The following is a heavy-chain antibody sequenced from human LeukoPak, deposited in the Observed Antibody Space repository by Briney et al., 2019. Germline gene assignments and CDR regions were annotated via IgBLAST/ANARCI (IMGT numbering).Heavy chain of an antibody. CDR3: ARHGYGDVPSDWYFDL. Sequence: SETLSLTCAVYGGSFNGYYWSWIRQPPGKGLEWIGEINHSGSTNYNPSLKSRVTISVDTSKNQFSLKLSSVTAADTAVYYCARHGYGDVPSDWYFDLWGRGTLVTVSS. V-gene: IGHV4-34*01. J-gene: IGHJ2*01. CDR1: GGSFNGYY. D-gene: IGHD4-17*01. CDR2: INHSGST.